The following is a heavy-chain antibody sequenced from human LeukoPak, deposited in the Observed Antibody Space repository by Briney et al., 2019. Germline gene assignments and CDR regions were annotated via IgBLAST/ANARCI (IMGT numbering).Heavy chain of an antibody. CDR1: GFTFSSYW. D-gene: IGHD3-9*01. CDR2: IRQDGSEK. Sequence: GGSLRLSCAASGFTFSSYWMSWVRQAPGKGLEWVANIRQDGSEKYYVDSVKGRFTISRDNAKNSLYLQMNSLRAEDTAVYYCARDGRGDILTGYYRAPFDYGGQGPLVTVSS. J-gene: IGHJ4*02. CDR3: ARDGRGDILTGYYRAPFDY. V-gene: IGHV3-7*05.